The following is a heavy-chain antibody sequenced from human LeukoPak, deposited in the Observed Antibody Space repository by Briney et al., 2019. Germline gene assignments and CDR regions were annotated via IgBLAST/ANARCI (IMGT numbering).Heavy chain of an antibody. CDR1: GGSISSYY. CDR3: ARDRVAAAGSDY. V-gene: IGHV4-59*01. D-gene: IGHD6-13*01. Sequence: SETLSLTCTVSGGSISSYYWSWLRQPPGKGLEWIGYIYYSGTTNYNPSLKSRVTISVDTSKNQFSLKLSSVTAADTAVYYCARDRVAAAGSDYWGQGTLVTVSS. CDR2: IYYSGTT. J-gene: IGHJ4*02.